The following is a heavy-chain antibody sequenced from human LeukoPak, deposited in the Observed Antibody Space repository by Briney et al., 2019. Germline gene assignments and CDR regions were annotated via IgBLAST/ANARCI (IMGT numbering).Heavy chain of an antibody. CDR2: INPSGGST. Sequence: ASVKVSCKASGYTFTSYYMHWVRQAPGQELEWMGIINPSGGSTSYAQKFQGRVTMTRDMSTGTVYMELSSLRSEDTAVYYCARDFSKGLDYWGQGTLVTVSS. J-gene: IGHJ4*02. CDR1: GYTFTSYY. CDR3: ARDFSKGLDY. V-gene: IGHV1-46*01.